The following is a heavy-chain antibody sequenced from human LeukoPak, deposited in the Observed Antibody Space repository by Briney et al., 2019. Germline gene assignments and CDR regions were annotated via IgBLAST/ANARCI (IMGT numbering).Heavy chain of an antibody. CDR2: INPNSGGT. J-gene: IGHJ6*02. CDR1: GYTFTGYY. Sequence: EASVKVSCKASGYTFTGYYMHWVRRAPGQGLEWMGWINPNSGGTNYAQKFQGRVTMTRDTSISTAYMELSRLRSDDTAVYYCAREMGDIVVVVAADYYYYGMDVWGQGTTVTVSS. V-gene: IGHV1-2*02. D-gene: IGHD2-15*01. CDR3: AREMGDIVVVVAADYYYYGMDV.